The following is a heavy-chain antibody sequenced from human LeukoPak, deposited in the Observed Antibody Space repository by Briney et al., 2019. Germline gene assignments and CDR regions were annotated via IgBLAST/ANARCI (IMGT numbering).Heavy chain of an antibody. J-gene: IGHJ4*02. V-gene: IGHV1-69*01. Sequence: SVKVSCKASGGTFSSYAISWVRQAPGQGLEWMGGIIPIFGTANYAQKFQGRVTITADESTSTAYMELSSLRSEDTAVYYCARDQGKRGDILTPPGCVDYWGQGTLVTVSS. CDR2: IIPIFGTA. CDR1: GGTFSSYA. D-gene: IGHD3-9*01. CDR3: ARDQGKRGDILTPPGCVDY.